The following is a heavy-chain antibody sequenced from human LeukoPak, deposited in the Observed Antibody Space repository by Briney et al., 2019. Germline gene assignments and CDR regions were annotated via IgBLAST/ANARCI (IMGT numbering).Heavy chain of an antibody. CDR1: GLTFSSSW. CDR2: TSSDLNVK. V-gene: IGHV3-30*03. CDR3: AREGYYGSGSPPSLYFDY. D-gene: IGHD3-10*01. Sequence: GGSLRLSCAVSGLTFSSSWMDWVRQAPGKGLEWVAVTSSDLNVKLYADSVKGRFTISRDNSRSTLYLQMNSLRPEDTAIYYCAREGYYGSGSPPSLYFDYWGQGTLVTVSS. J-gene: IGHJ4*02.